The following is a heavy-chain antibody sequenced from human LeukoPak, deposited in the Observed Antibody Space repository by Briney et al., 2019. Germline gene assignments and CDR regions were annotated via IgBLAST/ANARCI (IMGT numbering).Heavy chain of an antibody. CDR2: IYHSGST. CDR1: GGSISSGGYS. D-gene: IGHD3-10*01. CDR3: ARDRAGYYGSASCLPAGYFDL. V-gene: IGHV4-30-2*01. Sequence: SQTLSLTCAVSGGSISSGGYSWSWIRQPPGKGLEWIGYIYHSGSTYYNPSLKSRVTISVDRSKNQFSLKLSSVTAADTAVYYCARDRAGYYGSASCLPAGYFDLWGRGTLVTVSS. J-gene: IGHJ2*01.